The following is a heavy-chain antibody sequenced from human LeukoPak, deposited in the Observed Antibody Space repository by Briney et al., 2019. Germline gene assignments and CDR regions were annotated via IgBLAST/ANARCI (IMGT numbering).Heavy chain of an antibody. D-gene: IGHD5-18*01. J-gene: IGHJ4*02. CDR1: GFPFTNYA. CDR2: ISSGSGVST. CDR3: VGVRYSYRFSDY. V-gene: IGHV3-23*01. Sequence: GGSLRLSCAASGFPFTNYAMSWVRQAPGKGLEWVSTISSGSGVSTYYADPVKGRFTISRDNSKNTLYLQINSLRAEDTGVYFCVGVRYSYRFSDYWGQGTLVTVSS.